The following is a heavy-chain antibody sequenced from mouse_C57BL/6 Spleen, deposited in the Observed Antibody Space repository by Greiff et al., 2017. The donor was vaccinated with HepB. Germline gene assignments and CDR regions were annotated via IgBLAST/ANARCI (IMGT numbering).Heavy chain of an antibody. D-gene: IGHD3-2*02. V-gene: IGHV1-69*01. CDR2: IDPSDSYT. Sequence: QVQLQQPGAELVMPGASVKLSCKASGYTFTSYWMHWVKQRPGQCLEWIGEIDPSDSYTNYNQKFKGKSTLTVDKSSSTAYMQLSSLTSEDSAVYYCARWGTAQATWFAYWGQGTLVTVSA. CDR1: GYTFTSYW. J-gene: IGHJ3*01. CDR3: ARWGTAQATWFAY.